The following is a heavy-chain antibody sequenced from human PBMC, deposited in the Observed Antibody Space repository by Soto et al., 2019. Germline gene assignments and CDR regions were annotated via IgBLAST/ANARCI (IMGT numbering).Heavy chain of an antibody. CDR2: VKSKADGETT. V-gene: IGHV3-15*07. Sequence: EVQLVESGGGLVKPGGSLGLSCAASGFTITNAWMHWVRQAPGKGLEWVGRVKSKADGETTDYAEPVNGRFTISRDDSRNTLSLQMNSLKIEDTAVYYCNTYPAFWGGHTPLWGQGTLVTVSS. D-gene: IGHD3-3*01. CDR3: NTYPAFWGGHTPL. CDR1: GFTITNAW. J-gene: IGHJ4*02.